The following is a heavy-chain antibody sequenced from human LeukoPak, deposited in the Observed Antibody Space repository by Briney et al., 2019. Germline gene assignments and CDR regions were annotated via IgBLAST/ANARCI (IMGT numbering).Heavy chain of an antibody. J-gene: IGHJ4*02. Sequence: GESLKISCKGSGYSFTSYWVGWVRQMPGKGLEWMGIIYPGDSDTRYSPSFQGQVTISADKSISTAYLQWSSLKASDTAMYYCARHSYSSGWYLDYWGQGTLVTVSS. CDR2: IYPGDSDT. V-gene: IGHV5-51*01. CDR3: ARHSYSSGWYLDY. CDR1: GYSFTSYW. D-gene: IGHD6-19*01.